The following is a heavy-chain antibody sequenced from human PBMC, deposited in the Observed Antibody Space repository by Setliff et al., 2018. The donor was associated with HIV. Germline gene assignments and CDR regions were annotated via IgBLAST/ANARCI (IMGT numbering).Heavy chain of an antibody. J-gene: IGHJ4*02. CDR3: ASHFGYCSSTSCEGY. CDR1: GFTFSNYA. Sequence: PGGSLRLSCAASGFTFSNYAMHWVRQAPGKGLEWVANIKQDGSEKYYVDSVKGRFTISRDNAKNSLYLQMNSLRAEDTAVYYCASHFGYCSSTSCEGYWGQGALVTVSS. CDR2: IKQDGSEK. V-gene: IGHV3-7*05. D-gene: IGHD2-2*01.